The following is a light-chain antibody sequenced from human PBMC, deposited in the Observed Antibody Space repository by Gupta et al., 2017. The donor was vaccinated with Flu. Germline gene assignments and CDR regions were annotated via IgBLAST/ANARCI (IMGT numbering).Light chain of an antibody. V-gene: IGKV3-15*01. CDR1: QGVSVN. CDR3: QQHNHWPPA. Sequence: EILMTHSPATLSVSPGESATLSCRTTQGVSVNLAWYQQKLGQAPRLLIYAASTRATGVPARFSGSGSGTQFTLTITSLQSEDVAVYYCQQHNHWPPAFGGGTKVEIK. CDR2: AAS. J-gene: IGKJ4*01.